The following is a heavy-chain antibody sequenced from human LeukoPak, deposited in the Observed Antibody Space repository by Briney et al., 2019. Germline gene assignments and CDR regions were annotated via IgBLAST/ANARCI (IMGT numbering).Heavy chain of an antibody. CDR2: ISGTGYNT. V-gene: IGHV3-23*01. D-gene: IGHD3-10*01. CDR1: GFTFRNCA. J-gene: IGHJ4*02. CDR3: AKHVSGSLFYFDY. Sequence: GGSLRLSCAAPGFTFRNCAMSWVRQAPGKGLEWVSGISGTGYNTYYADSVKGRFTISRDNPKNTLYLQMNSLGAEDTAVYYCAKHVSGSLFYFDYWGQRTLVTVSS.